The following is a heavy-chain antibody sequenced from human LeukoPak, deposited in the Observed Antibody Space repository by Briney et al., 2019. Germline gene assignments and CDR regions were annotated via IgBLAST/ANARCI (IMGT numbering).Heavy chain of an antibody. Sequence: PSETLSLTCTVSGASISSYYWSWIRQPPGQGLEWIGYIYASGNTNSNPSLKSRVTMSVDTSNDQFSLMLTSVTAADTAVYYCARSPSVGDYLDYWGQGTLVTVSS. J-gene: IGHJ4*02. CDR2: IYASGNT. V-gene: IGHV4-59*01. D-gene: IGHD4-17*01. CDR3: ARSPSVGDYLDY. CDR1: GASISSYY.